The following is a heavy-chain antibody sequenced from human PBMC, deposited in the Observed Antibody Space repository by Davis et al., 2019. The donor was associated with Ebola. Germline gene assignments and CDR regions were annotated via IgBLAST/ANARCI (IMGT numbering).Heavy chain of an antibody. Sequence: GESLKISCAASGSTFSSSWMTWVRQAPEKGLEWVATIKADGSAKYYVDSVKGRFTISRDNVKNSLYLQMDSLRAEDTAVYYCARWASVGYWGQGTLVTVSS. CDR1: GSTFSSSW. CDR3: ARWASVGY. V-gene: IGHV3-7*01. D-gene: IGHD1-26*01. CDR2: IKADGSAK. J-gene: IGHJ4*02.